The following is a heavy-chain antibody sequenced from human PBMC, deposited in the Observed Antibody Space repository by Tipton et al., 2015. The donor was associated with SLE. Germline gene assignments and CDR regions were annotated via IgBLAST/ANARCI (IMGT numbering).Heavy chain of an antibody. CDR3: VIPRVGAFDI. J-gene: IGHJ3*02. CDR1: GVSFSGYY. Sequence: TLSLTCAVYGVSFSGYYWSWIRQPPGRGLEWIGEINHSGSTNYNPSLKSRVTISVDTSKNQFSLKLNSVTAADTAVYYCVIPRVGAFDIWGQGTMVTVSS. D-gene: IGHD1-26*01. V-gene: IGHV4-34*01. CDR2: INHSGST.